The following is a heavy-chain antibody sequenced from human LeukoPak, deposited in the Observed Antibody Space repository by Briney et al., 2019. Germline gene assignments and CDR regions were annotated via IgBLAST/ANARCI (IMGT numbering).Heavy chain of an antibody. CDR1: GGSISSYY. J-gene: IGHJ4*02. CDR3: ARYVWGSYPTFEDC. V-gene: IGHV4-59*01. D-gene: IGHD3-16*02. Sequence: SETLSLTCAVSGGSISSYYWSWIRQPPGKGLEWIGYISYSGSTNYNPSLKSRVTISVDTSKNQFSLKLSSVTAADTAVYYCARYVWGSYPTFEDCWGQGTLVTVSS. CDR2: ISYSGST.